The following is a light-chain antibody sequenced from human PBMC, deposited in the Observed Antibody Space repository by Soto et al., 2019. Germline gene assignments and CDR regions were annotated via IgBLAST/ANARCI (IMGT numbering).Light chain of an antibody. Sequence: EIVLTQSPGTLSLSPGERATLSCRASQSVSSSYFAWYQQKPGHAPRLLIYGASSRATGIPDRFSGSGSGTAFTLPISSLQPDDFATYYCQHYNSYSEAFGQGTKVDI. CDR1: QSVSSSY. CDR2: GAS. CDR3: QHYNSYSEA. J-gene: IGKJ1*01. V-gene: IGKV3-20*01.